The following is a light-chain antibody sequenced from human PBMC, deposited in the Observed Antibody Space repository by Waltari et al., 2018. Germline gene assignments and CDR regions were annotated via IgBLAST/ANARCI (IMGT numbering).Light chain of an antibody. CDR2: KNN. CDR1: SSNIGSNY. J-gene: IGLJ2*01. CDR3: AVWDDSLSGFVL. V-gene: IGLV1-47*01. Sequence: QSVLTQPPSTSGTPGQRVTISCSGSSSNIGSNYVYWYQHLPGTAPKLLIYKNNRGPSGVPDRFSGSRSGTSAALAISGLRSEDEADYFCAVWDDSLSGFVLFGGGTKLTV.